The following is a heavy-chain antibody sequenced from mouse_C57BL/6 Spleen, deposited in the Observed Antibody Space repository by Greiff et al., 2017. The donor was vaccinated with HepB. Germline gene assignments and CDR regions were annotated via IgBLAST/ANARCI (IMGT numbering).Heavy chain of an antibody. CDR3: ARTGYAMDY. CDR2: IDPSDSYT. J-gene: IGHJ4*01. CDR1: GYTFTSYW. Sequence: QVQLQQPGAELVRPGTSVKLSCKASGYTFTSYWMHWVKQGPGQGLEWIGVIDPSDSYTNYNQKFKGKATLTVDTSSSTAYMQLSSLTSEDSAVYYCARTGYAMDYWGQGTSVTVSS. D-gene: IGHD4-1*01. V-gene: IGHV1-59*01.